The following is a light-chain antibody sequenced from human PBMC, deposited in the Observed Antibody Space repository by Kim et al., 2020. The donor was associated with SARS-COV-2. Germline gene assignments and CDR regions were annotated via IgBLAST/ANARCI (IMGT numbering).Light chain of an antibody. J-gene: IGKJ4*01. Sequence: EIVMTQSPATLSVSPGERATLSCRASQYISNYLAWYQVKPGQPPRLLIYGASARATGVTARYSGGGSGTEFTLTNSSLQSEDFAVYYCQQYNDWPLLTFGGGTKVDIK. CDR3: QQYNDWPLLT. CDR2: GAS. V-gene: IGKV3D-15*01. CDR1: QYISNY.